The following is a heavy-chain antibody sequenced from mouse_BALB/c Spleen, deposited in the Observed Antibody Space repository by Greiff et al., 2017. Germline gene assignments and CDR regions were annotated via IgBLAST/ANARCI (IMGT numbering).Heavy chain of an antibody. CDR2: IWSGGST. D-gene: IGHD1-1*01. J-gene: IGHJ4*01. CDR3: ARTDTTVGSHYAMDY. CDR1: GFSLTSYG. V-gene: IGHV2-2*02. Sequence: VKLQESGPGLVQPSQSLSITCTVSGFSLTSYGVHWVRQSPGKGLEWLGVIWSGGSTDYNAAFISRLSISKDNSKSQVFFKMNSLQANDTAIYYCARTDTTVGSHYAMDYWGQGTSVTVSS.